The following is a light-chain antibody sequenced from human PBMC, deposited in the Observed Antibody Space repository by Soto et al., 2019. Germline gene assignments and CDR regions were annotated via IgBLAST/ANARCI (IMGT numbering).Light chain of an antibody. V-gene: IGLV1-40*01. Sequence: QSVLTQPPSVSGAPGQRVTISCTGSRSNIGTGYDVHWYQQLPGTAPKLLIYGNSNRPSGVPDRFSGSKSGTSASLAITGLQAEDEADYYCQSYDSSLSAWVFGGGTKVTV. J-gene: IGLJ3*02. CDR2: GNS. CDR1: RSNIGTGYD. CDR3: QSYDSSLSAWV.